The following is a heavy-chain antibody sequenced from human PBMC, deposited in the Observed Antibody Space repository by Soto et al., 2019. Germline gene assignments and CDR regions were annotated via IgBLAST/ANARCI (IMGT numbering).Heavy chain of an antibody. CDR3: ARHVSDSGWFFFDR. D-gene: IGHD6-19*01. CDR2: VSYSGST. CDR1: GGAIGGYY. Sequence: SETLSLTCSLSGGAIGGYYWSWIRQPPGKALEWIGYVSYSGSTDYHPSLKSRVSISIDTSKNQFSLKMISVTAADTAVYYCARHVSDSGWFFFDRWGQGALFT. V-gene: IGHV4-59*08. J-gene: IGHJ5*02.